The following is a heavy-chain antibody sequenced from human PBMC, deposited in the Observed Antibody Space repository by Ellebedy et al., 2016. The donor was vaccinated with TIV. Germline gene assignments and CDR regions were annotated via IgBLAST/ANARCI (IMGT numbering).Heavy chain of an antibody. CDR2: IIPLFGTA. CDR3: ASSLLGYCSGGSCHRHAFDI. J-gene: IGHJ3*02. V-gene: IGHV1-69*13. Sequence: SSVKVSCKASAYTFTSYDIYWVRQVPGQRLQWMGGIIPLFGTANYAQKFQGRVTITADESTSTAYMELSSLRSEDTAVYYGASSLLGYCSGGSCHRHAFDIWGQGTMVTVSS. D-gene: IGHD2-15*01. CDR1: AYTFTSYD.